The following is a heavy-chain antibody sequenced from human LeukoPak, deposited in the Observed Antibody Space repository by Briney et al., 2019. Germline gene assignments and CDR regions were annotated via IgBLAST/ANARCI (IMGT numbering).Heavy chain of an antibody. CDR2: INHSGSP. V-gene: IGHV4-34*01. CDR3: ARGRTIFGVVIIGYFLDY. Sequence: SQTLSLTCAVDGGSFSGYYWSWIRQPPGKGMEWDGEINHSGSPNYNPYLKSQVTISVDTSKNQFSLKLSSVTAADTAVYYCARGRTIFGVVIIGYFLDYWGQGTLVTVSS. CDR1: GGSFSGYY. D-gene: IGHD3-3*01. J-gene: IGHJ4*02.